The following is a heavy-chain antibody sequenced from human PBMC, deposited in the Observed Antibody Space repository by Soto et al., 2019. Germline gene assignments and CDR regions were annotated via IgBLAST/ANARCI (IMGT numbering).Heavy chain of an antibody. CDR2: IKQAGSEK. CDR3: AREKRANGYFDS. D-gene: IGHD6-25*01. Sequence: PGGSLRLSCAASGFTFSAYWMSWVRQAPGKGLEWVANIKQAGSEKYYVDSVNGRFIISRDDAKNSLFLQVNSLRVEDTAVYYCAREKRANGYFDSWGQGTLVTVSS. V-gene: IGHV3-7*01. CDR1: GFTFSAYW. J-gene: IGHJ4*02.